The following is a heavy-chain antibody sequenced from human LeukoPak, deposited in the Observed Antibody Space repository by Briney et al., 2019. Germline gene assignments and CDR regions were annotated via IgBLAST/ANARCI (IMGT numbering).Heavy chain of an antibody. CDR1: GFTFSSYS. D-gene: IGHD3-10*01. Sequence: PGGSLRLSCAASGFTFSSYSMNWVRQAPGKGLEWVSSISSSSSYIYYADSVKGRFTISRDNAKNSLYLKMNSLRAEDTAVYYCARTPTYYYGSGSSQDAYYFDYWGQGTLVTVSS. J-gene: IGHJ4*02. V-gene: IGHV3-21*01. CDR2: ISSSSSYI. CDR3: ARTPTYYYGSGSSQDAYYFDY.